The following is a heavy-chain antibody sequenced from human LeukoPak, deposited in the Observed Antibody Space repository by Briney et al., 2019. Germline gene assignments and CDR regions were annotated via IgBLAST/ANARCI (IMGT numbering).Heavy chain of an antibody. J-gene: IGHJ5*01. V-gene: IGHV3-74*01. CDR1: GFRFSVYW. CDR2: INSDGSVT. Sequence: GGSLRLSCAASGFRFSVYWMHWVRQAPGKGLVWVSRINSDGSVTSFADSVKGRFTISRDNAKNTVYLQMNSLTVEDTAVYFCARSSPYTIPFDSWGQGMLVTVSS. CDR3: ARSSPYTIPFDS. D-gene: IGHD2-2*02.